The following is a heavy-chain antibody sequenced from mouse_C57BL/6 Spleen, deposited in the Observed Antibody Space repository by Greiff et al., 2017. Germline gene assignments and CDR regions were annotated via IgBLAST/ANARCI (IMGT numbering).Heavy chain of an antibody. V-gene: IGHV1-69*01. Sequence: QVQLQQSGAELVMPGASVKLSCKASGYTFTSYWMHWVKQRPGQGLEWIGEIDPSDSYTNYNQKFKGKSTLTVDKSSSTAYMQLSSLTSEDSAVYYCARKEESYYSNPWFAYWGQGTLVTVSA. CDR2: IDPSDSYT. CDR3: ARKEESYYSNPWFAY. CDR1: GYTFTSYW. D-gene: IGHD2-5*01. J-gene: IGHJ3*01.